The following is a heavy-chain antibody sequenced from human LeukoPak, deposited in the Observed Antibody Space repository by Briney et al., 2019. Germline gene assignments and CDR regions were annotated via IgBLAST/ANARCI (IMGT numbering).Heavy chain of an antibody. V-gene: IGHV3-21*01. Sequence: GGSLRLSCAASGFTFSSYSMNWVRQAPGKGLEWVSSISSSSSYIYYADSVKGRFTISRDNSKNTLYLQMNSLRAEDTAVYYCAKVGFVLRYFDWLLDEEEYFQHWGQGTLVTVSS. CDR2: ISSSSSYI. CDR1: GFTFSSYS. D-gene: IGHD3-9*01. J-gene: IGHJ1*01. CDR3: AKVGFVLRYFDWLLDEEEYFQH.